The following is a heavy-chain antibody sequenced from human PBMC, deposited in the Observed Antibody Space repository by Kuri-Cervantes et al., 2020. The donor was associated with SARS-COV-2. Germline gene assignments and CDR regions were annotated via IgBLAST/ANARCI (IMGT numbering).Heavy chain of an antibody. V-gene: IGHV3-15*01. J-gene: IGHJ4*02. Sequence: GGSLRLSCTASGFTFGNAWMNWVRQAPGKGLEWVGRIKPKVDGGTRDYAAPVKGRFTMSRDDSKNTLFLQMNSLKIEDTGVYYCAETTGSSDYWGQGTLVTVSS. CDR3: AETTGSSDY. CDR2: IKPKVDGGTR. D-gene: IGHD1-1*01. CDR1: GFTFGNAW.